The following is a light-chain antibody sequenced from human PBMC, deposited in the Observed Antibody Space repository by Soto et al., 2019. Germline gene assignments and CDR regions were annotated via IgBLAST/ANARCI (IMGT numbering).Light chain of an antibody. V-gene: IGKV3-11*01. Sequence: EIVLTQSPAPLSLSPGERATLSCRASQSVRNYLAWYQQKPGQAPRLLIYDASNRATGIPARFSGSGSGTDFTLTISSLDPEAFALDDCQQRRDWPLTFGGGTKVEIK. J-gene: IGKJ4*01. CDR2: DAS. CDR1: QSVRNY. CDR3: QQRRDWPLT.